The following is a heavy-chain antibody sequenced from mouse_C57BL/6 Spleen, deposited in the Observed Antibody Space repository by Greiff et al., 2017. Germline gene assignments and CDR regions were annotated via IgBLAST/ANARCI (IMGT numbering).Heavy chain of an antibody. CDR3: ARWITTVVATPYYFDY. J-gene: IGHJ2*01. CDR1: GYTFTSYW. V-gene: IGHV1-59*01. CDR2: IDPSDSYT. D-gene: IGHD1-1*01. Sequence: QVQLQQPGAELVRPGTSVKLSCKASGYTFTSYWMHWVKQRPGQGLEWSGVIDPSDSYTNYNQKFKGKATLTVDTSSSTAYMQLSSLTSEDSAVYYCARWITTVVATPYYFDYWGQGTTRTVSS.